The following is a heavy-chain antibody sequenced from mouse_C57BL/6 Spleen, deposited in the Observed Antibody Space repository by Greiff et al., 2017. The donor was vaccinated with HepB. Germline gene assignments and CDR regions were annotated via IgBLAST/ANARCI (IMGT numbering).Heavy chain of an antibody. CDR1: GYAFSSSW. Sequence: VHLVESGPELVKPGASVKISCKASGYAFSSSWMNWVKQRPGKGLEWIGRIYPGDGDTNYNGKFKGKATLTADKSSSTAYMQLSSLTSEDSAVYFCARWPNWDEGYFDVWGTGTTVTVSS. V-gene: IGHV1-82*01. J-gene: IGHJ1*03. D-gene: IGHD4-1*02. CDR3: ARWPNWDEGYFDV. CDR2: IYPGDGDT.